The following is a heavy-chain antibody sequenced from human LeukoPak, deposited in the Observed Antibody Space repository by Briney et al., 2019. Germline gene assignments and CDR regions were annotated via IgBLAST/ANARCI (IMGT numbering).Heavy chain of an antibody. J-gene: IGHJ4*02. V-gene: IGHV1-46*01. CDR3: ARDRGQDYYDSSGFFDY. D-gene: IGHD3-22*01. Sequence: ASVKVSCKASGYTFTSYYMHCVRQAPGQGLEWMGIINPSGGSTSYAQKFQGRVTMTRDTSASTVYMELSSLRSEDTAVYYCARDRGQDYYDSSGFFDYWGQGTLVTVSS. CDR1: GYTFTSYY. CDR2: INPSGGST.